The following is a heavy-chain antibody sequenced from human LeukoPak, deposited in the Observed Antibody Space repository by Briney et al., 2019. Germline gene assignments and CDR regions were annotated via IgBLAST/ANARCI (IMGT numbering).Heavy chain of an antibody. V-gene: IGHV1-18*01. CDR3: ARRPGYDRRLSSLDL. CDR2: ISGYNGDT. J-gene: IGHJ5*02. CDR1: GYPFTGYG. D-gene: IGHD5-12*01. Sequence: GASVKVSCKTFGYPFTGYGLSWVRQAPGQGLEWMAWISGYNGDTRYAHKFRGRVTLTIDTPTTTAYMELRSLTSDDTAIYYCARRPGYDRRLSSLDLWGQGTLVTVSS.